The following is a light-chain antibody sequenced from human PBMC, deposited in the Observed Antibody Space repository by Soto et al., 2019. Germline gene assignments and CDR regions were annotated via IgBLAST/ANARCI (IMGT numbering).Light chain of an antibody. Sequence: DIQMTQSPSSLSASVGDRVTITCRASQSISSYLNWYQQKPGKAPKLLIYAASSLQSGVPSRFSGSGSGTDFTLTISSLQPEAFETYYCQQSYSTLGTFGQGTKVDIK. V-gene: IGKV1-39*01. CDR3: QQSYSTLGT. CDR2: AAS. J-gene: IGKJ1*01. CDR1: QSISSY.